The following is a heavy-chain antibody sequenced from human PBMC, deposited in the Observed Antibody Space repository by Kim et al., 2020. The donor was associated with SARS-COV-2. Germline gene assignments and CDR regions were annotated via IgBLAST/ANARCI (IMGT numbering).Heavy chain of an antibody. Sequence: ASVKVSCKAFGYTFTGYYMHWVRQAPGQGLEWMGRINPNSGGTSYAQKFQGRVSMTRDTSISTAYMELSRLTSDDTAMYYCARVGEHLTYYYDSSAMWGQGTMVTVSS. V-gene: IGHV1-2*06. J-gene: IGHJ3*02. CDR1: GYTFTGYY. CDR2: INPNSGGT. D-gene: IGHD3-22*01. CDR3: ARVGEHLTYYYDSSAM.